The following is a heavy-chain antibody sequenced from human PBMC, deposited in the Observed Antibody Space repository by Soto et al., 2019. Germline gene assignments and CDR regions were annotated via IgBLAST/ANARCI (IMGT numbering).Heavy chain of an antibody. CDR2: IDPTDSYT. CDR1: GYRFTSYW. Sequence: PGESLKISCKGSGYRFTSYWVNWVRQMRGKGLEWMGRIDPTDSYTNYSPSFQGHVTISADKSISTAYLQWSSLKASDNAMYYCASLPGTTSLRHHDYGMDVWGLGTTVTVSS. CDR3: ASLPGTTSLRHHDYGMDV. D-gene: IGHD4-17*01. J-gene: IGHJ6*02. V-gene: IGHV5-10-1*01.